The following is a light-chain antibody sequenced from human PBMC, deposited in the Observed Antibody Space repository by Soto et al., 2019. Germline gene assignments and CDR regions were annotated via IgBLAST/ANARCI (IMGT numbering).Light chain of an antibody. CDR1: QDIGNF. J-gene: IGKJ3*01. V-gene: IGKV1-33*01. CDR2: DAS. Sequence: DIQMTQSPSSLSASVGDRVTITCQASQDIGNFLNWYQQKPGKAPKLLIYDASNLETGVPSRFSGSESGTDFAFPISSLQPEDIASYYCQQYNNLPPFTFGPGTKVDIK. CDR3: QQYNNLPPFT.